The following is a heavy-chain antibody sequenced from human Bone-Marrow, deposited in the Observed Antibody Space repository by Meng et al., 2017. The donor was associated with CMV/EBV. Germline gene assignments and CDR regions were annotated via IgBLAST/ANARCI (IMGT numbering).Heavy chain of an antibody. CDR1: GGSISSYY. CDR2: IYYSGST. CDR3: ARAGVAAAGVFGFDY. V-gene: IGHV4-59*01. D-gene: IGHD6-13*01. J-gene: IGHJ4*02. Sequence: SETLSLTCTVSGGSISSYYWSWIRQPPGKGLEWIGYIYYSGSTNYNPSLKSRVTISVDTSKNPFSLKLSSVTAADPAVYYCARAGVAAAGVFGFDYWGQGTLVTVSS.